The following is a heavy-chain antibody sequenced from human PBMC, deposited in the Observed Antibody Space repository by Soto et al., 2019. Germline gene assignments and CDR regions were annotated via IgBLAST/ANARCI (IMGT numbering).Heavy chain of an antibody. Sequence: ASVKVSCKXSGYTFTSYGISWVRQAPGQGLEWMGWISAYSGNTNYAQKLQGRVTMTTDTSTSTAYMELRSLRSDDTAVYYCARVFNMVRGVPYYFDYWGQGTLVTVSS. D-gene: IGHD3-10*01. CDR1: GYTFTSYG. J-gene: IGHJ4*02. V-gene: IGHV1-18*04. CDR2: ISAYSGNT. CDR3: ARVFNMVRGVPYYFDY.